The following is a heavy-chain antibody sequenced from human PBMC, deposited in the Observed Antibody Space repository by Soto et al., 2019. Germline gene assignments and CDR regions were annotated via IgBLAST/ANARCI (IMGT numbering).Heavy chain of an antibody. CDR2: ISGSGSTI. V-gene: IGHV3-23*01. Sequence: GGSRRLSCEASGFTFSHYVLSWVRQAPGMGLEWVSSISGSGSTIYLADSVRGRFAMSRDLSRNTVSLQMNSLRAEDTAIYYCAKVRASYLSASYFYYGLDVWGQGTTVTVSS. J-gene: IGHJ6*02. D-gene: IGHD3-10*01. CDR1: GFTFSHYV. CDR3: AKVRASYLSASYFYYGLDV.